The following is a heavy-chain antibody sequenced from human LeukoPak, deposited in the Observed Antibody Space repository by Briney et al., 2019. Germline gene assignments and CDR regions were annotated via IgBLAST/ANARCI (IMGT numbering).Heavy chain of an antibody. J-gene: IGHJ4*02. CDR3: ARGNTSNYYDSSGYSIDY. CDR1: GYSFTSYW. CDR2: IYPGDSDT. V-gene: IGHV5-51*01. D-gene: IGHD3-22*01. Sequence: GESLKISCQGSGYSFTSYWIGWVRQMPGKGLEWMGIIYPGDSDTRYSPSFQGQVTISADKSISTAYLQWSSLKASDTAMYYCARGNTSNYYDSSGYSIDYWGQGTLVTVSS.